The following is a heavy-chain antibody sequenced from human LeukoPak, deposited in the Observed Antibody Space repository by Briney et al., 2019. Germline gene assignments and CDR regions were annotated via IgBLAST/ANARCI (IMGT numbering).Heavy chain of an antibody. Sequence: ASVKVSCKASGYTFIGYYMHWVRQAPGQGLEWMGIINPSGGSTSYAQKFQGRVTMTRDMSTSTVYMELSSLRSEDTAVYYCARVNSDDAFDIWGQGTMVTVSS. CDR2: INPSGGST. D-gene: IGHD4-23*01. J-gene: IGHJ3*02. CDR1: GYTFIGYY. CDR3: ARVNSDDAFDI. V-gene: IGHV1-46*01.